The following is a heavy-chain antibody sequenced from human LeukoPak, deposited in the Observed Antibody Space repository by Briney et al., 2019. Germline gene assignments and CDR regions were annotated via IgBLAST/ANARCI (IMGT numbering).Heavy chain of an antibody. CDR3: ARPESESSGSLGAFDV. V-gene: IGHV3-21*01. D-gene: IGHD3-22*01. CDR2: ISSGSGYI. J-gene: IGHJ3*01. Sequence: GGSLRLSCAASGFSFSSYTMNWVRQAPGKGLEWVSSISSGSGYIYYADSVKGRFTISRDNAKNSLYLQINSLRDEDTAVYYCARPESESSGSLGAFDVWGQGTMVTVSS. CDR1: GFSFSSYT.